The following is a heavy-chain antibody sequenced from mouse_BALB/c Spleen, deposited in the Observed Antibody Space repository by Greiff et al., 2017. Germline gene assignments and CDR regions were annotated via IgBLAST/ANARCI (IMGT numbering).Heavy chain of an antibody. J-gene: IGHJ2*01. CDR2: ISDGGSYT. Sequence: EVKLVESGGGLVKPGGSLKLSCAASGFTFSDYYMYWVRQTPEKRLEWVATISDGGSYTYYPDSVKGRFTISRDNAKNNLYLQRSSLKSEDTAMYYGARGGNDLDYWGQGTTLTVSS. CDR3: ARGGNDLDY. CDR1: GFTFSDYY. V-gene: IGHV5-4*02. D-gene: IGHD2-1*01.